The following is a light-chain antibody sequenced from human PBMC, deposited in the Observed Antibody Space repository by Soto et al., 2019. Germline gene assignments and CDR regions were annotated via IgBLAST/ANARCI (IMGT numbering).Light chain of an antibody. V-gene: IGKV1-39*01. CDR3: QQSYSTPT. J-gene: IGKJ1*01. CDR2: AAS. CDR1: QSISIY. Sequence: DIQLTQSPSSLSASVGDRVTITCRSSQSISIYLNWYQHKPGKAPNLLINAASSLQSGVPSRFSGSGSGTDFTLTISSLQLEDFATYYCQQSYSTPTFGQGTKVEIK.